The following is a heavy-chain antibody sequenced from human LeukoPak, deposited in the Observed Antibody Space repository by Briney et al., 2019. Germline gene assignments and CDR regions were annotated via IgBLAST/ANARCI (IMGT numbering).Heavy chain of an antibody. CDR3: TRHVAARQNWFDP. J-gene: IGHJ5*02. Sequence: GGSLRLSCAASGFTFSGSAMHWVRQASGKGLEWVGRIRSKANSYATAYAASVKGRFTISRDDSKNTAYLQMNSLKTEDTAVYYCTRHVAARQNWFDPWGQGILVTVSS. D-gene: IGHD6-6*01. CDR2: IRSKANSYAT. CDR1: GFTFSGSA. V-gene: IGHV3-73*01.